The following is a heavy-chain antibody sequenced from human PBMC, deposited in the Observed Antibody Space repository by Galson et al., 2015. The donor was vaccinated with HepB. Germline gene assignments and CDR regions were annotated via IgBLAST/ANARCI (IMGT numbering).Heavy chain of an antibody. CDR3: AREGDYYGSGSYYIN. CDR2: IKQDGSEK. V-gene: IGHV3-7*03. CDR1: GFTFSSYW. D-gene: IGHD3-10*01. J-gene: IGHJ4*02. Sequence: SLRLSCAASGFTFSSYWMSWVRQAPGKGLEWVANIKQDGSEKYYVDSVKGRFTISRDNAKNSLYLQMNSLRAEDTAVYYCAREGDYYGSGSYYINWGQGTLVTVSS.